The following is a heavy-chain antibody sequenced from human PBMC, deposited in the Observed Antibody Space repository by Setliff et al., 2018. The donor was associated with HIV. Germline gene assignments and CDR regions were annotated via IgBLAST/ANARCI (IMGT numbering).Heavy chain of an antibody. J-gene: IGHJ3*02. CDR1: GYTFTGYY. V-gene: IGHV1-2*02. CDR3: ARSYCSGGSCYGYDAFDI. Sequence: GASVKVSCKASGYTFTGYYMHWVRQAPGQGLEWMGWINPNSGGTNYAQKFQGRVTMTRDTSISTAYMGLSRLRSDDTAVYYCARSYCSGGSCYGYDAFDIWGQGTMVTVSS. D-gene: IGHD2-15*01. CDR2: INPNSGGT.